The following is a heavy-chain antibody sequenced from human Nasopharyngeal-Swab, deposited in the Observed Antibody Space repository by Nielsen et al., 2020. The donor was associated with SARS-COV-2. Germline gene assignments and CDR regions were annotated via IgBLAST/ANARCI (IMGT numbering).Heavy chain of an antibody. D-gene: IGHD3-22*01. CDR2: IYYSGST. V-gene: IGHV4-39*01. Sequence: SETLSLTCTFSGGSISSSSYYWGWIRQPPGKGLEWIGSIYYSGSTYYNPSLKSRVTISVDTSKNQFSLKLSSVTAADTAVYYCASYYDSSGYQTFYYYYMDVWGKGTTVTVSS. J-gene: IGHJ6*03. CDR3: ASYYDSSGYQTFYYYYMDV. CDR1: GGSISSSSYY.